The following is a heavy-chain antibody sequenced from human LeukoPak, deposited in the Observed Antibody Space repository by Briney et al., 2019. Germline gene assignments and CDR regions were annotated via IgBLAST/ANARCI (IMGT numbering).Heavy chain of an antibody. J-gene: IGHJ4*02. Sequence: PGGSLRLTCAASGFTFSSYSMNWVRQAPGKGLEWVSSISSSSSYIYYADSVKGRVTISRDNAKNSLYLQMNSLRAEDTAVYYCARVSYSYGYAVDYWGQGTLVTVSS. D-gene: IGHD5-18*01. CDR1: GFTFSSYS. CDR2: ISSSSSYI. CDR3: ARVSYSYGYAVDY. V-gene: IGHV3-21*01.